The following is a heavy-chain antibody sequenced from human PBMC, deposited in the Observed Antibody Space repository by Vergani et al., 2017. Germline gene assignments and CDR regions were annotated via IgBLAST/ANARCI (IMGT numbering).Heavy chain of an antibody. J-gene: IGHJ6*03. CDR2: IRFDESYE. Sequence: QGQLVESGGGVVQPGGSLRLSCAASAFAFKDYGMHWVRLAPGKGLEWVAFIRFDESYEDYADSEKGRFTISRDNSKNTLYLQMNSLRAEDTAVYYCAKDARIVVVPAGYMDVWGKGTTVTVSS. D-gene: IGHD2-2*01. V-gene: IGHV3-30*02. CDR1: AFAFKDYG. CDR3: AKDARIVVVPAGYMDV.